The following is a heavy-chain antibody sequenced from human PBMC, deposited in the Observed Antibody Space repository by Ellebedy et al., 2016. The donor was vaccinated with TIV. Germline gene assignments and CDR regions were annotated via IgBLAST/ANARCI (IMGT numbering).Heavy chain of an antibody. Sequence: MPSETLSLTCIVSGGSTSNSTYYWGWTRQPPGKGLEWIGRFSQRGSTSYNPSLTSRVTISVYTSKNQFPLKLSSVTAADTSIFYCARHSTVTTIGTWGQGALVTVSS. J-gene: IGHJ5*02. CDR3: ARHSTVTTIGT. CDR1: GGSTSNSTYY. D-gene: IGHD4-17*01. CDR2: FSQRGST. V-gene: IGHV4-39*01.